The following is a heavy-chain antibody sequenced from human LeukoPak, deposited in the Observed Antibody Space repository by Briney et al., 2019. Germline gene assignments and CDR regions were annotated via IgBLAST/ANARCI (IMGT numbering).Heavy chain of an antibody. CDR2: IKQDGSEK. V-gene: IGHV3-7*01. CDR3: ARGWYYDY. CDR1: GFTFSSYW. J-gene: IGHJ4*02. D-gene: IGHD6-13*01. Sequence: QPGGSLRLSCADSGFTFSSYWMSWVRQAPGKGLEWVANIKQDGSEKYYVDSVKGRFTISRDNAKNSLYLQMKSLRAEDTSVYYCARGWYYDYWGQGTLVTVSS.